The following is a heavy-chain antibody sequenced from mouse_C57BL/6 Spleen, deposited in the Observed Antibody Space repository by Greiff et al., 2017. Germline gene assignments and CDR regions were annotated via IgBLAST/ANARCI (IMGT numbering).Heavy chain of an antibody. D-gene: IGHD2-5*01. J-gene: IGHJ2*01. CDR2: IYPGDGDT. CDR3: ARVEAYYSNFDD. V-gene: IGHV1-80*01. CDR1: GYAFSSYW. Sequence: VQLQQPGAELVKPGASVKISCKASGYAFSSYWMHWVKQRPGQGLEWIGQIYPGDGDTNYNGEFKGKATLTADKSSSTSYLQLSSLTSEDSAVYVCARVEAYYSNFDDWGQGTTLTVSS.